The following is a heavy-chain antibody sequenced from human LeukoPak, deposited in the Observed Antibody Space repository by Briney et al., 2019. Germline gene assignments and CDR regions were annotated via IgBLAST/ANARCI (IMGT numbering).Heavy chain of an antibody. D-gene: IGHD1-26*01. J-gene: IGHJ6*03. Sequence: ASVKVSCKASGGTFSSYAISWVRQAPGQGLEWMGGIIPIFGTANYAQKFQGRVTITADKSTSTAYMELRSLRSDDTAVYYCARTRAEVGATNNYYYYYMDVWGKGTTVTISS. V-gene: IGHV1-69*06. CDR2: IIPIFGTA. CDR1: GGTFSSYA. CDR3: ARTRAEVGATNNYYYYYMDV.